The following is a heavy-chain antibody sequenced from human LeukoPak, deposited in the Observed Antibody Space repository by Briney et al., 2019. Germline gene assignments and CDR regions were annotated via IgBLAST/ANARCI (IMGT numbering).Heavy chain of an antibody. CDR1: GFTFSPYT. CDR2: SNTGSTTI. Sequence: PGGSLGLSCAASGFTFSPYTMHWFRQPPGKGLEWLSYSNTGSTTIYYADSVKGRFTISRDNAKNSLYLQLNSLRADDTAVYYCARDSSVCAFDVWGQGTMVTVSS. D-gene: IGHD6-6*01. J-gene: IGHJ3*01. V-gene: IGHV3-48*01. CDR3: ARDSSVCAFDV.